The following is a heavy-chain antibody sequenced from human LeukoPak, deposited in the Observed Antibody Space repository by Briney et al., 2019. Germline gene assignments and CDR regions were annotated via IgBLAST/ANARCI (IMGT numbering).Heavy chain of an antibody. J-gene: IGHJ4*02. CDR1: GYTFTSYY. V-gene: IGHV1-69*05. Sequence: SVKVSCKASGYTFTSYYMHWVRQAPGRGLEWMGGIIPIFGTANYAQKFQGRVTITTDESTSTAYMELSSLRSEDTAVYYCARVVGSSTHTYYFDYWGQGTLVTVSS. D-gene: IGHD6-13*01. CDR2: IIPIFGTA. CDR3: ARVVGSSTHTYYFDY.